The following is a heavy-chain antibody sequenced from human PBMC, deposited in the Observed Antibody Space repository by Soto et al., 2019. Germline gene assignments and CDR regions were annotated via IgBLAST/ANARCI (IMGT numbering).Heavy chain of an antibody. J-gene: IGHJ6*03. Sequence: ESGGGLVQPGGSLRLSCAASGCTVSSNYLSWVRQAPGKGLEWVSVIYSGGNTYYAASVKGRFIISRDNSKNTVYLQMNSLSAEDTAVYFCARGNFAIDYYYYYMDVWGKGTPVTVSS. CDR1: GCTVSSNY. V-gene: IGHV3-66*01. CDR3: ARGNFAIDYYYYYMDV. CDR2: IYSGGNT.